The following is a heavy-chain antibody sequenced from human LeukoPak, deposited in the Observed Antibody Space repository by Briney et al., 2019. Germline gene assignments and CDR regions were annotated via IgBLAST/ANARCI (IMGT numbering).Heavy chain of an antibody. CDR3: AKAPRSSSSYYFDY. Sequence: GGSLRLSCAASGFTFSSYAMSWVRQAPGKGLEWVSAISGSGGSTYYADSVKGRFTISRDNSKNTLYLQMSSLRAEDTAVYYCAKAPRSSSSYYFDYWGQGTLVTVSS. J-gene: IGHJ4*02. CDR2: ISGSGGST. CDR1: GFTFSSYA. V-gene: IGHV3-23*01. D-gene: IGHD6-6*01.